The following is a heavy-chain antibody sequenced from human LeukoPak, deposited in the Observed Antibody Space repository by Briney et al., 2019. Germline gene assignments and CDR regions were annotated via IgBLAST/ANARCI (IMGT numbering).Heavy chain of an antibody. CDR2: IYYSGST. CDR3: ARGRPYSGGYHLDY. CDR1: GDSTSSDHYY. Sequence: SETLSLTCTVSGDSTSSDHYYGGWVRQPPGKGLEWIGNIYYSGSTYYNPSLKSRVTMSVDTSKNQFFLKLNSVTAAGTAVYYCARGRPYSGGYHLDYWGQGTLVTVSA. J-gene: IGHJ4*02. D-gene: IGHD1-26*01. V-gene: IGHV4-39*02.